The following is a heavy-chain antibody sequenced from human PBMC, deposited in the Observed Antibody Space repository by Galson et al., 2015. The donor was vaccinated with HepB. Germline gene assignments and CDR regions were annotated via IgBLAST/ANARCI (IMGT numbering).Heavy chain of an antibody. CDR3: ARRGVVRGHGEGYGMDV. CDR1: GYSFTSYW. V-gene: IGHV5-51*01. Sequence: QSGAEVKKPGESLKISCKGSGYSFTSYWIGWVRQMPGKGLEWMGIIYPGDSDTRYSPSFQGQVTISADKSISTAYLQWSSLKASDTAMYYCARRGVVRGHGEGYGMDVWGQGTTVTVSS. D-gene: IGHD2-21*01. J-gene: IGHJ6*02. CDR2: IYPGDSDT.